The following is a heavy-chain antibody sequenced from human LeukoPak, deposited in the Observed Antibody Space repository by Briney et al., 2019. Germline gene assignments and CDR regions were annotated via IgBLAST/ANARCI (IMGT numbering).Heavy chain of an antibody. D-gene: IGHD3-22*01. CDR3: ARTGRGYYDSSGYYYI. CDR1: GFTFSSYS. Sequence: GGSLRLSCAASGFTFSSYSMNWVRQAPGKGLEWVSSISSSSSYIYYADSVKGRFTISRDNAKNSPYLQMNSLRAEDTAVYYCARTGRGYYDSSGYYYIWGQGTLVTVSS. V-gene: IGHV3-21*01. J-gene: IGHJ4*02. CDR2: ISSSSSYI.